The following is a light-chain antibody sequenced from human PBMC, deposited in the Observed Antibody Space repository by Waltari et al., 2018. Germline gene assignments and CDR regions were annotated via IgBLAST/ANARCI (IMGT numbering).Light chain of an antibody. J-gene: IGKJ2*01. CDR2: WAS. V-gene: IGKV4-1*01. CDR1: QSVLYSLNNKNY. Sequence: DIVMTQSPDSLAVSLGERATINCRSSQSVLYSLNNKNYLAWFQQKPGQPPKLLIYWASTRESGVPDRFSGSGSGTDFTLTISSLQAEDVAVYYCQQYHTTPYAFDQGTKLEIK. CDR3: QQYHTTPYA.